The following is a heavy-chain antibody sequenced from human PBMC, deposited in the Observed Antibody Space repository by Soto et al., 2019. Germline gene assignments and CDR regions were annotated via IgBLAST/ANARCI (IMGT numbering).Heavy chain of an antibody. CDR3: ARGTYGSGSYYNVDWFDP. V-gene: IGHV4-61*01. Sequence: QVQLQESGPGLVKPSETLSLTCTVSGGSVSSGSYYWSWIRQPPGKGLEWIGYIYYRGSTNYNPSRKSRVTISVDTSKNQFSLKMSSVTAADTAVYHCARGTYGSGSYYNVDWFDPWGQGTLVTVSP. CDR1: GGSVSSGSYY. D-gene: IGHD3-10*01. CDR2: IYYRGST. J-gene: IGHJ5*02.